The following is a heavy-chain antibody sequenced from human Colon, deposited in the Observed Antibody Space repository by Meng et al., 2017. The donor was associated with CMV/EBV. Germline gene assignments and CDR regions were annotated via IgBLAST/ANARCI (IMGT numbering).Heavy chain of an antibody. CDR2: IRYHGNDQ. CDR3: ASAQVGTYFLDY. J-gene: IGHJ4*02. V-gene: IGHV3-30*02. Sequence: GGSLRFSCAASGFLFRNDGMHWVRQAPGKGLEWVTFIRYHGNDQYYADSVKGRFTISRDNSKNMLYLQMNNLRPEDTAVYYCASAQVGTYFLDYWGQGALVTVSS. CDR1: GFLFRNDG. D-gene: IGHD1-26*01.